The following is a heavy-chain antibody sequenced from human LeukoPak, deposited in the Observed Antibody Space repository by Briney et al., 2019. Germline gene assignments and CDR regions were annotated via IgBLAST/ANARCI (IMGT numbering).Heavy chain of an antibody. CDR2: IYPGDSDT. CDR1: GYIFSTYW. CDR3: ARQIVGATRRDFDY. Sequence: GESLKISCQGSGYIFSTYWSGWVRQMPGKGREWRGIIYPGDSDTRYSPSFQGQVTISADKSISTAYLQWSSLKASDTAMYYCARQIVGATRRDFDYWGQGILVTVSS. D-gene: IGHD1-26*01. J-gene: IGHJ4*02. V-gene: IGHV5-51*01.